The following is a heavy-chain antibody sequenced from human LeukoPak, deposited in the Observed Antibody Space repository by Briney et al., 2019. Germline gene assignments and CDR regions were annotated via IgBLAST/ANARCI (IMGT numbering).Heavy chain of an antibody. J-gene: IGHJ2*01. CDR1: GGPISSYY. CDR2: IYYSGST. Sequence: SETLSLTCTVSGGPISSYYWSWIRQPPGKGLEGIGYIYYSGSTNYNPSLKSRVTISVDTSKNQFSLKLSSVTAADTAVYYCARTSSGLAYFDLWGRGTLVTVSS. D-gene: IGHD6-19*01. V-gene: IGHV4-59*08. CDR3: ARTSSGLAYFDL.